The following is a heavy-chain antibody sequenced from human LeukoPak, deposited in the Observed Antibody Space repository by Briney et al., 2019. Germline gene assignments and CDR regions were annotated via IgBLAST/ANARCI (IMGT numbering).Heavy chain of an antibody. Sequence: GGSLRLSCAASGFTFSSYAMNWVRQAPGKGLEWVSSISSSSYIYYADSVKGRFTISRDNAKNSLCLQMNSLRAEDTAVYYCAREDSYYYGSGSYPFDYWGQGTLVTVSS. CDR1: GFTFSSYA. D-gene: IGHD3-10*01. V-gene: IGHV3-21*01. CDR2: ISSSSYI. J-gene: IGHJ4*02. CDR3: AREDSYYYGSGSYPFDY.